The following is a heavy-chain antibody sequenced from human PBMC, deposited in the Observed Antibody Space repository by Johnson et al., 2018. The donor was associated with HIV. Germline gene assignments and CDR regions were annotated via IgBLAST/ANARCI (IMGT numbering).Heavy chain of an antibody. J-gene: IGHJ3*02. V-gene: IGHV3-30*19. CDR2: ISYDGSNK. Sequence: QVQLVESGGGVVQPGGSLRLSCAASGFTFSNYGMHWVRQAPGKGLAWVAVISYDGSNKYYADSVKGRFTISRDNSKNTLYLQMNSLRAEDTAVYYCAREGYSYGYDAFDIWGQGTMVTVSS. CDR3: AREGYSYGYDAFDI. CDR1: GFTFSNYG. D-gene: IGHD5-18*01.